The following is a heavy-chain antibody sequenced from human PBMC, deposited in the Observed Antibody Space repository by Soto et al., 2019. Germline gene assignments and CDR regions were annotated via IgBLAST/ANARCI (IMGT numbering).Heavy chain of an antibody. CDR3: ARDGYYDSGSYGMDV. J-gene: IGHJ6*02. CDR2: ISDYNGNT. D-gene: IGHD3-10*01. V-gene: IGHV1-18*01. Sequence: QVQLVQSGAEVKKPGASVKVSCKTSGYTFNNYGISWVRQAPGQGLEWMGSISDYNGNTNYPQKFQGRVTMTTDTSTKTVYIVLTSLRSDDTAVYYCARDGYYDSGSYGMDVWGRGTTVTVSS. CDR1: GYTFNNYG.